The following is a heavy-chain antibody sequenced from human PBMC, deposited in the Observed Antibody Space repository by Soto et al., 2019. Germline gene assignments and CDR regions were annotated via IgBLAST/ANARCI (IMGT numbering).Heavy chain of an antibody. Sequence: GGSLRLSCAASGFTFTRYSMNWVRQAPGKGLEWVSSISSTTNYIYYGDSMKGRFTIYRDNAKNSLYLEMNSLRAEDTAVYYCAREYEDLTSNFDYWGQGTLVTVSS. V-gene: IGHV3-21*06. D-gene: IGHD3-3*01. J-gene: IGHJ4*02. CDR1: GFTFTRYS. CDR2: ISSTTNYI. CDR3: AREYEDLTSNFDY.